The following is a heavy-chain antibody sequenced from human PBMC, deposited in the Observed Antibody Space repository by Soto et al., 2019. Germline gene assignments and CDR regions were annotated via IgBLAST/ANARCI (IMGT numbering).Heavy chain of an antibody. V-gene: IGHV1-69*01. D-gene: IGHD2-8*01. CDR2: IILIFGTA. CDR1: GGTFSSYA. Sequence: QVQLVQSGAVVNKPGSSVKVSGKASGGTFSSYAISWVRQAPGQGLEWMGGIILIFGTANYAQKFQGRVTITADESTSTAYMELSILTTEEPAGHDCARMWGYCTNGVRYPTRCFDPWGQGTLVTVSS. CDR3: ARMWGYCTNGVRYPTRCFDP. J-gene: IGHJ5*02.